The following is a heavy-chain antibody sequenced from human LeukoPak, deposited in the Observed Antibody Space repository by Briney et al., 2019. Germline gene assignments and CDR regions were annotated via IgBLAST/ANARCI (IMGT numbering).Heavy chain of an antibody. V-gene: IGHV3-48*03. CDR3: ARERGAAALGMDV. CDR1: GFTFSSYE. Sequence: PGGSLRLSCAASGFTFSSYEMNWVRQAPGKGLEWVSYISGSGTTIYYADSVKGGFTVSRDNAKNSLYLQMKSLRAEDTAVYYCARERGAAALGMDVWGQGTTVTVSS. D-gene: IGHD6-13*01. J-gene: IGHJ6*02. CDR2: ISGSGTTI.